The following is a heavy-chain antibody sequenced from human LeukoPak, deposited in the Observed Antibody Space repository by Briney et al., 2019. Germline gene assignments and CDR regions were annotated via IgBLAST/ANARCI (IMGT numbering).Heavy chain of an antibody. CDR3: AKDIGWFDP. V-gene: IGHV3-23*01. CDR2: ISGTGDSP. J-gene: IGHJ5*02. Sequence: GGSLRLSCAASGFTFRSYAMNWVRQAPGKGLEWVSAISGTGDSPHYADSVKGRFTISRDNSKNTLYLQMNSPRAEDTAFYYCAKDIGWFDPWGQGTLVTVSS. CDR1: GFTFRSYA.